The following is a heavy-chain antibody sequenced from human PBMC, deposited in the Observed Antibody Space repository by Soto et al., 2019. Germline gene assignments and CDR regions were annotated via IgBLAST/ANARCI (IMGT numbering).Heavy chain of an antibody. CDR2: IYYSGST. CDR3: ARVTTVTTGGFDAFDI. CDR1: GGSISSYY. V-gene: IGHV4-59*01. J-gene: IGHJ3*02. Sequence: SETLSLTCTVSGGSISSYYWSWIRQPPGKGLEWIGYIYYSGSTNYNPSLKSRVTISVDTSKNQFSLKLSSVTAADTAVYYCARVTTVTTGGFDAFDIWGQGTMVTVSS. D-gene: IGHD4-17*01.